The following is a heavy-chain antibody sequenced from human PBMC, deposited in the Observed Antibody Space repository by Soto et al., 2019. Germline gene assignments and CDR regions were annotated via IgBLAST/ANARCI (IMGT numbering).Heavy chain of an antibody. V-gene: IGHV1-69*13. CDR1: GGTFSRSA. J-gene: IGHJ4*02. Sequence: SVKVSCKASGGTFSRSAISWVRQAPGQRLEWMGGIVSIFATTDYAQKFQGRLTITADESTSTVYMELRSLTSDDTAIYYCARGRSSGWKHYLQQADWARETLVT. D-gene: IGHD1-1*01. CDR3: ARGRSSGWKHYLQQAD. CDR2: IVSIFATT.